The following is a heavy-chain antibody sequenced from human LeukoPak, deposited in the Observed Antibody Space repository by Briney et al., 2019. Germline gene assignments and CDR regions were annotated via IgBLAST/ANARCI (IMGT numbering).Heavy chain of an antibody. D-gene: IGHD5-12*01. Sequence: ASVKVSCKASGYTFTNYGISWVRQPPGQGLEWMGWISGYNGNTNYAQKSQGRVTMTTDTSTNVAHMELRSLRSGDTAVYYCARDCGYQCLFDYWGQGTLVTVSS. CDR2: ISGYNGNT. CDR1: GYTFTNYG. J-gene: IGHJ4*02. CDR3: ARDCGYQCLFDY. V-gene: IGHV1-18*01.